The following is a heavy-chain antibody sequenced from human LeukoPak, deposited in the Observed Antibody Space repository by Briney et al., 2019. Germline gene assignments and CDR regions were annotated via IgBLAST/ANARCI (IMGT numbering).Heavy chain of an antibody. Sequence: SETLSLTCAVYGGSFSGYYWSWIRQPPGKGLEWIGEINHSGSTNYNPSLKSRVTISVDTSKNQFSLKLSSVTAADTAVYYCARGPRPTYYYGSGSYRGSYYFVYWGQGTLVTVSS. V-gene: IGHV4-34*01. CDR2: INHSGST. J-gene: IGHJ4*02. CDR3: ARGPRPTYYYGSGSYRGSYYFVY. D-gene: IGHD3-10*01. CDR1: GGSFSGYY.